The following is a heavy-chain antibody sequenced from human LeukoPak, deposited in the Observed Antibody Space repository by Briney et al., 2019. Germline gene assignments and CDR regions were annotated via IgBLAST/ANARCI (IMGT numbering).Heavy chain of an antibody. D-gene: IGHD3-10*01. CDR3: ARGRVVRGVMAY. CDR1: GGSFSGYY. J-gene: IGHJ4*02. Sequence: SETLSLTCAVYGGSFSGYYWSWIRQPPGKGLEWIGEINHSGSTNYNPSLKSRVTISVDTSKNQFSLELSSVTAADTAVYYCARGRVVRGVMAYWGQGTLVTVSS. CDR2: INHSGST. V-gene: IGHV4-34*01.